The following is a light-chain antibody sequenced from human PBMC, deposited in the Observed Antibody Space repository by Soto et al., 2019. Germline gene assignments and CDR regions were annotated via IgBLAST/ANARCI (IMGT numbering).Light chain of an antibody. CDR1: QSISFR. Sequence: DIQVTQSPSTLSASVGDRVTITCRASQSISFRLAWYQQTPGRAPKVLIYDASNLKSGVPSRFSGSGSGTEFTLTISGLQPDDFASYFCQHYYVYPWTFGQGTKV. J-gene: IGKJ1*01. CDR3: QHYYVYPWT. CDR2: DAS. V-gene: IGKV1-5*01.